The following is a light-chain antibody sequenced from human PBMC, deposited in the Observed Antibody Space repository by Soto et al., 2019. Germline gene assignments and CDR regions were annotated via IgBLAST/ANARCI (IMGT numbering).Light chain of an antibody. CDR2: GAS. V-gene: IGKV3-15*01. Sequence: EIVMTQSPATLSVSPGERATLSCRASQSVSSTLAWYQQKPGQAPRLLIYGASTRATGIPARFSGSGSGTEFTLTISSLQSEDCAIYSCQRYNNWPPWTFGQGTKVEIK. CDR3: QRYNNWPPWT. CDR1: QSVSST. J-gene: IGKJ1*01.